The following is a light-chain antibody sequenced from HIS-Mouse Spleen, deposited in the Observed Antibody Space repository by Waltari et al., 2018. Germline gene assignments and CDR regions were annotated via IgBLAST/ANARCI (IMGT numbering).Light chain of an antibody. Sequence: SYVLTQPPSVSVAPGKTARITCGGNNIGSKSVHWYQQKPGQAPVLVVYEDSDRPSGIPERFPGSNSGNTATLTSSRVEAGDEADYYCQVWDSSSDHVVFGGGTKLTVL. CDR1: NIGSKS. V-gene: IGLV3-21*03. CDR2: EDS. J-gene: IGLJ2*01. CDR3: QVWDSSSDHVV.